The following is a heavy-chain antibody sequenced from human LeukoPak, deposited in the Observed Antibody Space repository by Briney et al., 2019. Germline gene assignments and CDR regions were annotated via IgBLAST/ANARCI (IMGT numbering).Heavy chain of an antibody. Sequence: GKSLRLSCAASGFTFSGYPIHWVRQAPGKGLEWVAVISYDGSNKYCADSVKGRFTISRDNSKNTLYLQMNSLRVEDTAVYYCVKHESGPEYWGQGTLVTVSS. CDR2: ISYDGSNK. CDR3: VKHESGPEY. V-gene: IGHV3-30-3*02. J-gene: IGHJ4*02. CDR1: GFTFSGYP. D-gene: IGHD6-25*01.